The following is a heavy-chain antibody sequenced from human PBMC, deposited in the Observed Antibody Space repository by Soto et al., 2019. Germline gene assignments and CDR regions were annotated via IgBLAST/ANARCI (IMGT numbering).Heavy chain of an antibody. CDR1: GGTFSSNA. Sequence: QVQLVQSGAELKTPGSSVKVSCKASGGTFSSNAISWVRQAPGQGLEWMGGIIPIYASPNYAQNFQGRVTVTADKATSTADLELSRLKFAYSAIYYCAVTVTGSRSPLAHWGRGTLVIVSS. CDR2: IIPIYASP. V-gene: IGHV1-69*06. CDR3: AVTVTGSRSPLAH. D-gene: IGHD3-9*01. J-gene: IGHJ4*02.